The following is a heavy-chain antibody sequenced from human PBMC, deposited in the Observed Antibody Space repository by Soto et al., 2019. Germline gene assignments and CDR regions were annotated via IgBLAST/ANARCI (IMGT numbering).Heavy chain of an antibody. Sequence: PSQTLSLTCDLSGDSVSSNRSAWNWFRQSPSRGLEWLGRTYYRSKWYNDYAVSVKSRITINPDTSKNQFSLQLNSVTPEDTAVYYCARDLHTDYDFWSGYHDVYYYYGMDVWGQGTTVTVSS. V-gene: IGHV6-1*01. D-gene: IGHD3-3*01. CDR1: GDSVSSNRSA. J-gene: IGHJ6*02. CDR3: ARDLHTDYDFWSGYHDVYYYYGMDV. CDR2: TYYRSKWYN.